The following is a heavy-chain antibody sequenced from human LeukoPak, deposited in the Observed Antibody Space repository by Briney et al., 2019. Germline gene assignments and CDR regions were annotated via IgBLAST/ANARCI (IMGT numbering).Heavy chain of an antibody. J-gene: IGHJ4*02. V-gene: IGHV3-48*03. D-gene: IGHD2-21*02. Sequence: GGSLRLSCAASGFTFSSYEMNWVRQAPGKGLEWVSYISSSGSTIYYADSVKGRFTISRDNAKNSLYLQMNSLRAGDTAVYYCARASVVTAAFDYWGQGTLVTVSS. CDR2: ISSSGSTI. CDR3: ARASVVTAAFDY. CDR1: GFTFSSYE.